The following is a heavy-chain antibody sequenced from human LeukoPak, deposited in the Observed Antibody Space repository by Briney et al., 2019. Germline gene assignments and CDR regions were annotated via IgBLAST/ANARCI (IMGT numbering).Heavy chain of an antibody. J-gene: IGHJ4*02. CDR3: ARGAGYNYPYYFDY. Sequence: GGSLRLSCAASGFMFSNYAMSWVRQAPGKGLEWVSVIYGGGNICYADSVKGRFTISRDNSKNTLYLQMNSLRAEDTAVYYCARGAGYNYPYYFDYWGQGTLVTVSS. CDR1: GFMFSNYA. V-gene: IGHV3-53*01. D-gene: IGHD5-24*01. CDR2: IYGGGNI.